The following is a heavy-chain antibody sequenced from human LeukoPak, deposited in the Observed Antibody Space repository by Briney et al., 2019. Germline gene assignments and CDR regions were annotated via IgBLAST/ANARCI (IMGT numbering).Heavy chain of an antibody. CDR2: IYYHGAT. V-gene: IGHV4-59*08. J-gene: IGHJ4*02. CDR3: ASNPGSGWIDY. CDR1: GGFISKYY. D-gene: IGHD6-19*01. Sequence: SETLSLTCTVSGGFISKYYWSWIRQPPGKGLEWIGYIYYHGATNYNPSLKSRVTMSIDTSKNQFSLKLSSVTAADTSVYYCASNPGSGWIDYWGQGTLVTVSS.